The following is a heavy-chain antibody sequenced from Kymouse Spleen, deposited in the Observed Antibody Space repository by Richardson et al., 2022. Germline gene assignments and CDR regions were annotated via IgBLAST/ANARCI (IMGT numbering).Heavy chain of an antibody. CDR2: IKQDGSEK. CDR3: ARLEYSSSSGLDY. J-gene: IGHJ4*02. Sequence: EVQLVESGGGLVQPGGSLRLSCAASGFTFSSYWMSWVRQAPGKGLEWVANIKQDGSEKYYVDSVKGRFTISRDNAKNSLYLQMNSLRAEDTAVYYCARLEYSSSSGLDYWGQGTLVTVSS. D-gene: IGHD6-6*01. V-gene: IGHV3-7*01. CDR1: GFTFSSYW.